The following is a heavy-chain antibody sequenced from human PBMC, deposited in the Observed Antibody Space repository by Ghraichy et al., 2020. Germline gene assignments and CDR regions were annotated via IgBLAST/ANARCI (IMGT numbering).Heavy chain of an antibody. J-gene: IGHJ3*02. CDR3: ARDYGDYHPGAFDI. CDR2: IYYSGST. D-gene: IGHD4-17*01. Sequence: PETLSLTCTVSGGSISSYYWSWIRQPPGKGLEWIGYIYYSGSTNYNPSLKSRVTISVDTSKNQFSLKLSSVTAADTAVYYCARDYGDYHPGAFDIWGQGTMVTVSS. CDR1: GGSISSYY. V-gene: IGHV4-59*01.